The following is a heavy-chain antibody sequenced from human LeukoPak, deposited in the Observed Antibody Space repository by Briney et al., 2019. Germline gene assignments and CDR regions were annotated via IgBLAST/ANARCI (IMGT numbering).Heavy chain of an antibody. J-gene: IGHJ5*02. CDR2: INPNSGAK. CDR1: GYTFTGYY. Sequence: ASVKVSCKASGYTFTGYYMHWVRQAPGRGLEWVGWINPNSGAKKYAQKFQGRVTMTRDTSISTAYMEVSRLRFDDTAVYYCARDGGWYQLLWWFDPWGQGTLVTVSS. D-gene: IGHD2-2*01. CDR3: ARDGGWYQLLWWFDP. V-gene: IGHV1-2*02.